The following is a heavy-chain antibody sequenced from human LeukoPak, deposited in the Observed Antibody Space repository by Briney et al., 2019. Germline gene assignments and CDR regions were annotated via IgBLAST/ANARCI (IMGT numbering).Heavy chain of an antibody. V-gene: IGHV3-7*01. J-gene: IGHJ4*02. CDR2: IDQDGSEQ. CDR1: GFTFTRYW. D-gene: IGHD6-6*01. CDR3: SNGIYSSSY. Sequence: PGGSLRLSCAASGFTFTRYWMCWVRQAPGKGLEWVANIDQDGSEQYYLDSVEGRFTISRDNAKNSLYLQMDNLRAEDTAVYYCSNGIYSSSYWGRGTLVTVSS.